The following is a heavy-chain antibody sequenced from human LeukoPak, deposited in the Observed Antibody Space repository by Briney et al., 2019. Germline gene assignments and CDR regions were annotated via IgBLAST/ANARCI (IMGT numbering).Heavy chain of an antibody. CDR1: GFTFSSYA. CDR3: ATYSSSWYCFDY. CDR2: ISGSGGGT. V-gene: IGHV3-23*01. Sequence: PGVSLRLSCAASGFTFSSYAMSWVRQSPGKGMEWVSAISGSGGGTYYADSVKGRFTISRDNSKNTLYLQMNSLRAEDTAVYYCATYSSSWYCFDYWGQGTLVTVSS. J-gene: IGHJ4*02. D-gene: IGHD6-13*01.